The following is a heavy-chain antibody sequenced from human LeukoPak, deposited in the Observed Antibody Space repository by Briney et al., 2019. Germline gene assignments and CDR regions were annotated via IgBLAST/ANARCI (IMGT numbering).Heavy chain of an antibody. Sequence: ASVKVSCKASRYTFTSYDINWVRQATGQGLEWMGWMNPNSGNTGYAQKFQGRVTMTRNTSISTAYMELSSLRSEDTAVYYCARGRRGYRLLPEDDVWGKGTTVTVSS. D-gene: IGHD2-2*01. CDR2: MNPNSGNT. J-gene: IGHJ6*04. CDR1: RYTFTSYD. V-gene: IGHV1-8*01. CDR3: ARGRRGYRLLPEDDV.